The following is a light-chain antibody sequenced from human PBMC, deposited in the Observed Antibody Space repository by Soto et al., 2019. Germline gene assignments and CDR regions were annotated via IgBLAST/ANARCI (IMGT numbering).Light chain of an antibody. J-gene: IGLJ1*01. V-gene: IGLV1-40*01. CDR2: ANS. CDR1: SSNIGAGYA. Sequence: QSVLTQPPSVSGAPGQRVTISCTGCSSNIGAGYAVNWYQQLPGTAPKLLIYANSDRPSRVPDRFSGSKSGTSASLAITGLQAEDEADYYSQSYDSSLSGFYVFGTGTKVTVL. CDR3: QSYDSSLSGFYV.